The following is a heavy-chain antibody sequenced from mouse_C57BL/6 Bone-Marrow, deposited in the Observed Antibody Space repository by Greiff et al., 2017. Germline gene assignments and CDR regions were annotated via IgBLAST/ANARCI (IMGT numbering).Heavy chain of an antibody. CDR2: MYPGSGNT. J-gene: IGHJ2*01. V-gene: IGHV1-76*01. D-gene: IGHD1-1*01. CDR1: GYTFTDYY. Sequence: VQLQQSGAELVRPGASVKLSCKASGYTFTDYYINWVKQRPGQGLEWIARMYPGSGNTYYNEKFKGKATLTAEKSSSTAYMQLSSLTSEDSAVYFCARGVVEDYWGQGTTLTVSS. CDR3: ARGVVEDY.